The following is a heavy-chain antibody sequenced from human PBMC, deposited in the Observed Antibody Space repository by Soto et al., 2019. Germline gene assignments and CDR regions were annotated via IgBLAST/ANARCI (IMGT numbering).Heavy chain of an antibody. CDR3: ARGGPGARFGY. CDR2: INHSGST. Sequence: QVQLQQWRAGLLKPSETLSLTCAVYGGSFSGYYWSWIRQPPGKGLEWIGEINHSGSTNYNPSLKSRVTISVDTSKNQFSLKLSSVTAADTAVYYCARGGPGARFGYWGQGTLVTVSS. CDR1: GGSFSGYY. V-gene: IGHV4-34*01. J-gene: IGHJ4*02. D-gene: IGHD3-10*01.